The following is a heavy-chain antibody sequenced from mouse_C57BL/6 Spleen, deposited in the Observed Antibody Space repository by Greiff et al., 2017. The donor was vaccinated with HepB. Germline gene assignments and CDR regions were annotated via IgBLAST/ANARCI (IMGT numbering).Heavy chain of an antibody. V-gene: IGHV5-17*01. CDR3: ASDLLNYYFDY. CDR1: GFTFSDYG. D-gene: IGHD1-1*01. CDR2: ISSGSSTI. Sequence: EVKLMESGGGLVKPGGSLKLSCAASGFTFSDYGMHWVRQAPEKGLEWVAYISSGSSTIYYADTVKGRFTISRDNAKNTLFLQMTSLRSEDTAMYYCASDLLNYYFDYWGQGTTLTVSS. J-gene: IGHJ2*01.